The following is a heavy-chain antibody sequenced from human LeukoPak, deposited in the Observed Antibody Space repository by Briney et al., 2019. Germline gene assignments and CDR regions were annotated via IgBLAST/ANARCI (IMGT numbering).Heavy chain of an antibody. CDR1: GFTFSSYW. V-gene: IGHV3-23*01. CDR3: AKLSCSGGSCY. D-gene: IGHD2-15*01. Sequence: PGGSLRLSCAASGFTFSSYWMSWVRQAPGKGLEWVSVISGSGGSTYYADSVKGRFTISRDNSKNTLYLQMNSLRAEDTAVYYCAKLSCSGGSCYWGQGTLVTVSS. J-gene: IGHJ4*02. CDR2: ISGSGGST.